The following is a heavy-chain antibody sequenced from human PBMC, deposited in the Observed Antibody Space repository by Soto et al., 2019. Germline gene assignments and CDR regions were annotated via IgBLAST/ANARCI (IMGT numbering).Heavy chain of an antibody. V-gene: IGHV4-34*01. D-gene: IGHD5-12*01. J-gene: IGHJ4*02. Sequence: SETLSLTCAVYGGSFSGYYWSWIRQPPGKGLEWIEEINHSGSTNYNPSLKSRVTISVDTSKNQFSLKLSSVTAADTAVYYCARSGSLDYWGQGTLVTVS. CDR1: GGSFSGYY. CDR3: ARSGSLDY. CDR2: INHSGST.